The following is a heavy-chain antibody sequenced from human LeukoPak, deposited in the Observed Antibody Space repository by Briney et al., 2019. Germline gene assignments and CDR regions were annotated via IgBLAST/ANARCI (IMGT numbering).Heavy chain of an antibody. D-gene: IGHD3-3*01. Sequence: ASVKVSCKVSGYTLTELSMHWVRQAPGKGLEWMGGFDPEDGETIYAQKFQGRVTMTEDTSTDTAHMELSSLRSEDTAVYYYATSPRPRYYDFWSGYGLRFDYWGQGTLVTVSS. CDR2: FDPEDGET. V-gene: IGHV1-24*01. CDR3: ATSPRPRYYDFWSGYGLRFDY. CDR1: GYTLTELS. J-gene: IGHJ4*02.